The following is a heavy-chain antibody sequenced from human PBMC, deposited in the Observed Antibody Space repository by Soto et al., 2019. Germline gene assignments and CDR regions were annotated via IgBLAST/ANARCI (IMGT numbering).Heavy chain of an antibody. CDR2: IWYDGSNK. CDR1: GFTFSSYG. Sequence: GGSLRLSCAASGFTFSSYGMHWVRQAPGKGLEWVAVIWYDGSNKYYADSVKGRFTISRDNSKNTLYLQMNSLRAEDTAVYYCARDWDSSSSFDYWGQGTLVTVSS. J-gene: IGHJ4*02. D-gene: IGHD6-6*01. V-gene: IGHV3-33*08. CDR3: ARDWDSSSSFDY.